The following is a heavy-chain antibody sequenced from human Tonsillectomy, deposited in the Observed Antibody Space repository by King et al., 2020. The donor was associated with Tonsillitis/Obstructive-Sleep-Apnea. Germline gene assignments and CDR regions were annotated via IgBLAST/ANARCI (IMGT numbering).Heavy chain of an antibody. Sequence: QRQESGPGLVKPSETLSLTCTVSGDSISSYYWSWIRQPPGKGLEWIGNIYSIGSTDYNPSLRSRVTISVDTSKNQFSLKLRSVTAADTAVYYCARALMTGTFDYWGQGALVTVSS. J-gene: IGHJ4*02. CDR3: ARALMTGTFDY. D-gene: IGHD2-8*01. CDR2: IYSIGST. CDR1: GDSISSYY. V-gene: IGHV4-59*01.